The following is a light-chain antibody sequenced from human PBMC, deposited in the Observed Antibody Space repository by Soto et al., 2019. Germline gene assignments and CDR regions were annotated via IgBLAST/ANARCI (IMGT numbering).Light chain of an antibody. J-gene: IGKJ1*01. CDR1: QGITGW. Sequence: DTQMTQSPPSVSASVGDRVTITCRASQGITGWLAWYQQKPGKAPKLLIYKASSLESGVPSRFSGSGSGTEFTLTISSLQPDDFATYYCQQYNSYWTFGQGTKVDIK. V-gene: IGKV1-5*03. CDR3: QQYNSYWT. CDR2: KAS.